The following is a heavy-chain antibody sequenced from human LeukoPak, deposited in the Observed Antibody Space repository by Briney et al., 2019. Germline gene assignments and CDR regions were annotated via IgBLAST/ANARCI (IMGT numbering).Heavy chain of an antibody. V-gene: IGHV4-39*02. J-gene: IGHJ3*02. Sequence: ASQTLSLTCTVSGGSISSSSYYWGWIRQPPGKGLEWIASIYYSGSTYYNPSLKSRITISVDTSKNQFSLKLSSVTAADTAVYYCARGNSKSITMVRGRKAFDIWGQGTMVTVSS. CDR1: GGSISSSSYY. D-gene: IGHD3-10*01. CDR3: ARGNSKSITMVRGRKAFDI. CDR2: IYYSGST.